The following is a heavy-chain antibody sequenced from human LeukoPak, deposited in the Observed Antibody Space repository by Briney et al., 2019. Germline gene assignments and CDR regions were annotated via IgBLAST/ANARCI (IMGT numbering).Heavy chain of an antibody. CDR3: AKGDYYYYYYMDV. CDR2: ISWNSGSI. J-gene: IGHJ6*03. V-gene: IGHV3-9*01. Sequence: PGRSLRLSCAASGFTFDDYAMHWVRQAPGKGLEWVSGISWNSGSIGYADSVKGRFTISRDNAKNSLHLQMNSLRAEDTALYYCAKGDYYYYYYMDVWGKGTTVTVSS. CDR1: GFTFDDYA.